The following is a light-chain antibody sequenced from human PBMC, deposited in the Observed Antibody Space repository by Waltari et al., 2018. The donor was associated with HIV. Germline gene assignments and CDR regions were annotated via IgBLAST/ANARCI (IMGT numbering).Light chain of an antibody. CDR3: ATWADSLGAWV. Sequence: SLLTQPPSTSAAPGQRVNISCSGSRPYLAPTSVFWYQPVPGAAPNLVIYSDSQRLSCVPDRFSGSKSGTSASLTISALRSEDEAIYYCATWADSLGAWVFGGGTKVTVL. J-gene: IGLJ3*02. CDR2: SDS. V-gene: IGLV1-47*02. CDR1: RPYLAPTS.